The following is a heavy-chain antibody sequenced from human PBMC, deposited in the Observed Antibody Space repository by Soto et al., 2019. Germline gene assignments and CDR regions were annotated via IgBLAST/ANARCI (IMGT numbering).Heavy chain of an antibody. Sequence: QVQLVQSGAEVKKPGASVKVSCKASGYTFTSYGISWVRQAPGQGLEWMGWISANNGNTNYAQKLQGTVTMTTDTSTSTAYMELRSPRSDDTAVYYCARDRGRAAAGSGRGDYWGQGTLVTVSS. CDR2: ISANNGNT. CDR3: ARDRGRAAAGSGRGDY. CDR1: GYTFTSYG. J-gene: IGHJ4*02. D-gene: IGHD6-13*01. V-gene: IGHV1-18*01.